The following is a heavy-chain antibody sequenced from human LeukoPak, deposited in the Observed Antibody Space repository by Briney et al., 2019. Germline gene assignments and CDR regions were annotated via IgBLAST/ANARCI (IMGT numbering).Heavy chain of an antibody. CDR2: IYYSGST. J-gene: IGHJ6*03. V-gene: IGHV4-59*01. Sequence: NSSETLSLTCTVSGGSISSYYWSWSRQPPGKGLEWIGYIYYSGSTNYNPSLKSRVTISVDTSKNQFSLKLSSVTAADTAVYYCARSFGDYDYYYYMDVWGKGTTVTVSS. CDR3: ARSFGDYDYYYYMDV. D-gene: IGHD4-17*01. CDR1: GGSISSYY.